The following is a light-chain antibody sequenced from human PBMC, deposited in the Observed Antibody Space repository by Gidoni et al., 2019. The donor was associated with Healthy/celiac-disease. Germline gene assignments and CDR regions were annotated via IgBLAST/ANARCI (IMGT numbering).Light chain of an antibody. J-gene: IGKJ4*01. CDR1: QDISNY. Sequence: DIQMTQSPSSLSASVGDRVTITCQASQDISNYLNWYQQKPRKAPKLLIYDASNLETGVPARFSGSGSGTDFTFTISSLQTEDIATYYWQQYDNLPLTFGGGTKVEIK. V-gene: IGKV1-33*01. CDR3: QQYDNLPLT. CDR2: DAS.